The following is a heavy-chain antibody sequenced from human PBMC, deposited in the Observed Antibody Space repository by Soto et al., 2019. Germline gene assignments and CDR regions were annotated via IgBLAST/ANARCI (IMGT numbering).Heavy chain of an antibody. CDR1: GYTFTGYY. D-gene: IGHD3-22*01. J-gene: IGHJ4*02. CDR2: IDPNSGGT. V-gene: IGHV1-2*02. CDR3: ARGVGHYYDSSGYYRH. Sequence: ASVKVSCKASGYTFTGYYMHWVRQAPGQGLEWMGWIDPNSGGTNYAQKFQGRVTMTRDTSISTAYMELSRLRSDDTAVYYCARGVGHYYDSSGYYRHWGQGTLVTAPQ.